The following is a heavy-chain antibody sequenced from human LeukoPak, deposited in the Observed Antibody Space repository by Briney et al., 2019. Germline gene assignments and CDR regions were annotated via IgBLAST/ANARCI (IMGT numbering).Heavy chain of an antibody. D-gene: IGHD2-2*01. Sequence: PSETLSLTCTVSGGSISSYYWSWIRQPPGKGLEWIGYIYYSGSTSYNPSLKSRVTISVDTSKNQFSLKLSSMTAADTAVYYCARVVDCSSTSCYSGYYYYGMDVWGQGTTVTVSS. V-gene: IGHV4-59*01. CDR2: IYYSGST. CDR3: ARVVDCSSTSCYSGYYYYGMDV. J-gene: IGHJ6*02. CDR1: GGSISSYY.